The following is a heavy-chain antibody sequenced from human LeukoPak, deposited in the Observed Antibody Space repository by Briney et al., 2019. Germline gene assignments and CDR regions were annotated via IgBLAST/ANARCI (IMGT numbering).Heavy chain of an antibody. CDR2: INPNSGGT. D-gene: IGHD2-21*02. Sequence: ASVKVACKASGYTFTGYYMQCVRQAPGHGQEWMGWINPNSGGTNYAQKFQGRVTMTRDTSISTAYMELCRLRSDDTAVYYCARARFVVVTASPPGDDAFDIWGQGTMVTVSS. CDR3: ARARFVVVTASPPGDDAFDI. V-gene: IGHV1-2*02. CDR1: GYTFTGYY. J-gene: IGHJ3*02.